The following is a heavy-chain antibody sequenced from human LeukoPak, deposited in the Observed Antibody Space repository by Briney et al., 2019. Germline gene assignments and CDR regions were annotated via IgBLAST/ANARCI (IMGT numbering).Heavy chain of an antibody. CDR1: GFTFSSYG. CDR3: AKGGRWLQLYYFDY. Sequence: GGSLRLSCAASGFTFSSYGMHWVRQAPGKGLEWVAVISYDGSNKYYADSVKGRFTISRDNSKNTLYLQMNSLRAEDTAVYYCAKGGRWLQLYYFDYWGQGTLVTVSS. J-gene: IGHJ4*02. CDR2: ISYDGSNK. V-gene: IGHV3-30*18. D-gene: IGHD1-1*01.